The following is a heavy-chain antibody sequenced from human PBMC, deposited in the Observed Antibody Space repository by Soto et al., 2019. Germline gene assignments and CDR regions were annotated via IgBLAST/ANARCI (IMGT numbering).Heavy chain of an antibody. CDR3: AREEAQDSYGSERPYGMDV. D-gene: IGHD3-10*01. V-gene: IGHV4-4*01. J-gene: IGHJ6*02. CDR1: GGSISSSNW. Sequence: QVQLQESGPGLVKPSGTLSLTCAVSGGSISSSNWWSWVRQPPGKGLEWIGEIYHSGSTNYNPSLKSRVTISVDKSKNQFSLKLSSVTAADTAVYCCAREEAQDSYGSERPYGMDVWGQGTTVTVSS. CDR2: IYHSGST.